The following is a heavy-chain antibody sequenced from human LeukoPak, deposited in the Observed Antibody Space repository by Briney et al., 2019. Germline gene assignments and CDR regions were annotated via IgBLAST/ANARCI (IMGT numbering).Heavy chain of an antibody. CDR2: ISSSSSTI. D-gene: IGHD2-15*01. CDR1: GFTFSSYS. Sequence: PGGSLRLSCAASGFTFSSYSMNWVRQAPGKGLEWVSYISSSSSTIYYADSVKGRFTIFRDNAKNSLYLQMNSLRAEDTAVYYCARETYCSGGSCYPYYFDYWGQGTLVTVSS. CDR3: ARETYCSGGSCYPYYFDY. J-gene: IGHJ4*02. V-gene: IGHV3-48*01.